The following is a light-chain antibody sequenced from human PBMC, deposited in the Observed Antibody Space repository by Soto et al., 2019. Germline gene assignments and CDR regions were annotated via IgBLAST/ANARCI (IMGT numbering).Light chain of an antibody. Sequence: EIVMTQSPATLSVSPGERATLSCRASQSVDINSAWYQQKPGQAPRLLIYGSSTRATGIPARFSGSGSGTEFTLTISSLQSEDFAVYYCQQYNNWPRTFGPGTKVDIK. CDR3: QQYNNWPRT. J-gene: IGKJ3*01. CDR2: GSS. V-gene: IGKV3-15*01. CDR1: QSVDIN.